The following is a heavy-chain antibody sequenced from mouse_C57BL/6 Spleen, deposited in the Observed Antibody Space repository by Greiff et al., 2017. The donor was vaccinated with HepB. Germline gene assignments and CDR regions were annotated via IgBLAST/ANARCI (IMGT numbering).Heavy chain of an antibody. CDR1: GFNIKDYY. Sequence: DVKLVESGAELVKPGASVKLSCTASGFNIKDYYMHWVKQRTEQGLEWIGRIDPEDGETKYAPKFQGKATITADTSSNTAYLQLSSLTSEDTAVYYCANWDGGLFVGYWGQGTTLTVSS. D-gene: IGHD4-1*01. J-gene: IGHJ2*01. CDR3: ANWDGGLFVGY. V-gene: IGHV14-2*01. CDR2: IDPEDGET.